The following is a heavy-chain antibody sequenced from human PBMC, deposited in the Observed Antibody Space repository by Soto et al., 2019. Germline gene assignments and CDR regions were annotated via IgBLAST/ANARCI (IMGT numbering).Heavy chain of an antibody. Sequence: EVQLVESGGGLVQPGGSLRLSCAASGFTFSDHFMDWVRQAPGKGLEWVGRTASRAESYTTGYAASVKGRFTISRDDSKNTLYLQMNSLKTEDTAVYYCTTSAPYGDRTDIDYWGQGTLVTVSS. CDR3: TTSAPYGDRTDIDY. CDR2: TASRAESYTT. CDR1: GFTFSDHF. V-gene: IGHV3-72*01. D-gene: IGHD4-17*01. J-gene: IGHJ4*02.